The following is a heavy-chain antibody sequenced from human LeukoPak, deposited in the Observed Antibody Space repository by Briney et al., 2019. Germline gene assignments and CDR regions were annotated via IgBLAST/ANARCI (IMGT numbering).Heavy chain of an antibody. CDR1: GGTFSSYA. V-gene: IGHV1-69*13. CDR3: ARGHRVVVHGWFDP. Sequence: AVKVSCKASGGTFSSYAISWVRQAPGQGLEWMGGIIPIFGTANYAQKFQGRVTITADESTSTAYMELSSLRSEDTAVYYCARGHRVVVHGWFDPWGQGTLVNVSS. J-gene: IGHJ5*02. D-gene: IGHD3-22*01. CDR2: IIPIFGTA.